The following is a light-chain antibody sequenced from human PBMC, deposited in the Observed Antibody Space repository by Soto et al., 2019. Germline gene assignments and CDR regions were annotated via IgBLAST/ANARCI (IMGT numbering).Light chain of an antibody. CDR2: GAS. J-gene: IGKJ1*01. V-gene: IGKV3-15*01. Sequence: EVVMTQSPVTLSVSPGDRATLSCRASQSVSSNLAWFQQKFGRAPRLLMYGASTRATDVPARFSGSGSGTEFNLTLSSLQSEDFAVYFCQQYGLWPKTFGQGTRVEIK. CDR1: QSVSSN. CDR3: QQYGLWPKT.